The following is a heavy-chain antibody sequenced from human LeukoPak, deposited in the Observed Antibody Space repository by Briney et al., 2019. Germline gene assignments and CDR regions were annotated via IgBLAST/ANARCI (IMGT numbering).Heavy chain of an antibody. V-gene: IGHV4-34*01. CDR3: ARGRQDVTMIVVVMTAVSYYLDV. J-gene: IGHJ6*03. CDR2: MNPSGST. Sequence: SETLSLTCAVYGGSFNGYYWTWIRQTREKGLEWIGEMNPSGSTSYNPSLKSRVTISVDTSKNQFSPKLSSVTAADTAVYYCARGRQDVTMIVVVMTAVSYYLDVWGKGTTVTVS. CDR1: GGSFNGYY. D-gene: IGHD3-22*01.